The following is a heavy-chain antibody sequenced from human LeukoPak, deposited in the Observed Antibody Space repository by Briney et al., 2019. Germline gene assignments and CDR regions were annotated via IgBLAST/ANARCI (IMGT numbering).Heavy chain of an antibody. CDR2: IYYSGST. D-gene: IGHD6-13*01. CDR1: GGSIGSGGYY. CDR3: ARRAAAASVVYYYYYGMDV. Sequence: ASETLSLTCTVSGGSIGSGGYYWSWIRQHPGKGLEWIGYIYYSGSTYYNPSLKSRVTISVDTSKNQFSLKLSSVTAADTAVYYCARRAAAASVVYYYYYGMDVWGQGTTVTVSS. V-gene: IGHV4-31*03. J-gene: IGHJ6*02.